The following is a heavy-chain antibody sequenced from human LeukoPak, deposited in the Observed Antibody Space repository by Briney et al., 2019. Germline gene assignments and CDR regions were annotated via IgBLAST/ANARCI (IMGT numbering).Heavy chain of an antibody. V-gene: IGHV3-74*01. CDR3: ARANYYGSGRAAFDI. J-gene: IGHJ3*02. D-gene: IGHD3-10*01. CDR2: INSDGSST. CDR1: GFTFDDYA. Sequence: GGSLRLSCAASGFTFDDYAMHWVRQAPGKGLEWVSRINSDGSSTSYADSVKGRFTISRDNAKNTLYLQMNSLRAEDTAVYYCARANYYGSGRAAFDIWGQGTMVTVSS.